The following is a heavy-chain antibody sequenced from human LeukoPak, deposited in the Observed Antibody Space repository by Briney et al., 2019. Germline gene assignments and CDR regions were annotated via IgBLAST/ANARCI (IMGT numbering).Heavy chain of an antibody. Sequence: XXRQSPXXXXXXLGRTHYGSGWINDYAVSLGSRIVVSADTSKNQFSLQLNSVTPEDTAVYYCARGRRVYYGMDVWGQGTTVTVSS. J-gene: IGHJ6*02. V-gene: IGHV6-1*01. CDR2: THYGSGWIN. D-gene: IGHD6-6*01. CDR3: ARGRRVYYGMDV.